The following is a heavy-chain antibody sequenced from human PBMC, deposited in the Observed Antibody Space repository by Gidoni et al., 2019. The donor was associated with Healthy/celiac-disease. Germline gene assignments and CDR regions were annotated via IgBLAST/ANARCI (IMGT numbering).Heavy chain of an antibody. J-gene: IGHJ4*02. CDR3: ARARARVVVAASFDY. Sequence: QVQLQQWGAGLLKPSETLSLTCAVYGGSFSGYYWSWIRQPPGKGLEWIWQINHSGSTNYNPSLKSRVTISVDTSKNQFSLKLSSVTAADTAVYYCARARARVVVAASFDYWGQGTLVTVSS. V-gene: IGHV4-34*01. CDR2: INHSGST. CDR1: GGSFSGYY. D-gene: IGHD2-15*01.